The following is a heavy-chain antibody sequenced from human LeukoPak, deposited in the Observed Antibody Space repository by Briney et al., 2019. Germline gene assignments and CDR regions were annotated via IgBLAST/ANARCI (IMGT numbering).Heavy chain of an antibody. V-gene: IGHV4-4*02. J-gene: IGHJ6*02. D-gene: IGHD2-2*01. CDR2: IYHSGST. Sequence: SETLSLTCAVSGGAISSSNWWNWVRQPPGKGLEWIGEIYHSGSTNYNPSLKSRVTISVDTSKNQFSLKLSSVTAADTAVYYCARALRYCSSTSCHQVRYGMDVWGQGTTVTVSS. CDR3: ARALRYCSSTSCHQVRYGMDV. CDR1: GGAISSSNW.